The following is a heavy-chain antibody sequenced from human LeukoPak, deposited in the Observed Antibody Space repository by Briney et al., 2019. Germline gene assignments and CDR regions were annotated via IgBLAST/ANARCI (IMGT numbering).Heavy chain of an antibody. CDR2: IRYDGSNK. CDR3: AKDYGIVGATYFDY. CDR1: GFTFSSYG. V-gene: IGHV3-30*02. D-gene: IGHD1-26*01. Sequence: GGSLRLSCAASGFTFSSYGMHWGRQAPGKGLEWVAFIRYDGSNKYYADSVKGRFTISRDNSKNTLYLQMNSLRAEDTAVYYCAKDYGIVGATYFDYWGQGTLVTVSS. J-gene: IGHJ4*02.